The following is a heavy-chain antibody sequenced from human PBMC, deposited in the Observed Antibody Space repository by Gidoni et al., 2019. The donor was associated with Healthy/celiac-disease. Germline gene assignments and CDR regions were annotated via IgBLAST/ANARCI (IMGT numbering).Heavy chain of an antibody. CDR3: AKSPYGDYGRLPDY. Sequence: EVQLLESGGGLVQPGGSLRLSCAASGFTFSSYAMSWVRQAPGKGLEWVSAISGSGGSTYYADSVKGRFTNSRDNSKNTLYLQMNSLRAEDTAVYYCAKSPYGDYGRLPDYWGQGTLVTVSS. CDR1: GFTFSSYA. J-gene: IGHJ4*02. V-gene: IGHV3-23*01. CDR2: ISGSGGST. D-gene: IGHD4-17*01.